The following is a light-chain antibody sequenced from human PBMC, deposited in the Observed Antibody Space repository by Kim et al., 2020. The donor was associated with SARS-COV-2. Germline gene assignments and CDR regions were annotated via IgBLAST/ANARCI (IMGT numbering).Light chain of an antibody. V-gene: IGLV3-1*01. CDR3: YSAADKVV. CDR2: QDN. Sequence: SYELTQPPSVSVSPGQTASITCSGYKLGDKYVSWYQQKPGQSPVVVIYQDNQRPSGIPERFSGSNSGNTATLTISGTQAMDEADYYCYSAADKVVFGGGTQLTVL. J-gene: IGLJ2*01. CDR1: KLGDKY.